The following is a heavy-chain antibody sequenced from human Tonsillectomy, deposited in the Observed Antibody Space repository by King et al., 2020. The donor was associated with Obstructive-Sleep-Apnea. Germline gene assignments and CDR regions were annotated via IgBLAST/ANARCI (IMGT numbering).Heavy chain of an antibody. D-gene: IGHD3-10*01. CDR3: AKGSGIDY. V-gene: IGHV3-23*04. CDR1: GVTFSSYA. J-gene: IGHJ4*02. CDR2: ISCSRVTT. Sequence: VQLVESGGGLVQPGGSLRLSCAASGVTFSSYAMSLVRQAPGEGLEWVSPISCSRVTTYYADPVRGRFTISRDNSKNTLYLQMNSLRAEDTAVYYCAKGSGIDYWGQGTLVTVSS.